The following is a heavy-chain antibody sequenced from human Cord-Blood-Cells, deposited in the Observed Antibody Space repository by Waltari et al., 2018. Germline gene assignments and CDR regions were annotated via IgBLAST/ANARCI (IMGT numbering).Heavy chain of an antibody. J-gene: IGHJ6*02. Sequence: QLQLQESGPGLVKPSETLSPTCTVSGGSISSSSYYWGWIRQPPGKGLVGIGSIYYSGSTYYNPSLKSRVTIAVDTSKNQFSLKLSSVTAADTAVYYCARLHIAAVIYGMDVWGQGTTVTVSS. D-gene: IGHD6-13*01. CDR3: ARLHIAAVIYGMDV. V-gene: IGHV4-39*01. CDR1: GGSISSSSYY. CDR2: IYYSGST.